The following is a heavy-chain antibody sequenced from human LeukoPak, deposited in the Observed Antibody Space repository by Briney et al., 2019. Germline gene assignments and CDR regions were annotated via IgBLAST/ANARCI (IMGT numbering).Heavy chain of an antibody. CDR3: ARVSGTMTFDY. D-gene: IGHD6-13*01. J-gene: IGHJ4*02. V-gene: IGHV3-21*01. Sequence: PWGSLRLSCAASGFTFSSYSMNWVSQAPGKGLEWVSSISSSSSYMYYADSVKGRFTISRDNAKNSLYLQMNSLRAEDTAVYYCARVSGTMTFDYWGQGTLVTVSS. CDR1: GFTFSSYS. CDR2: ISSSSSYM.